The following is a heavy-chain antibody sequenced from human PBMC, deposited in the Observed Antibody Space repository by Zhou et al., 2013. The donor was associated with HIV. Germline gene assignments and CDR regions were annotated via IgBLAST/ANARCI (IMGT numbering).Heavy chain of an antibody. CDR2: IYTSGST. CDR3: ARDWIYGDYYYYYMDV. J-gene: IGHJ6*03. V-gene: IGHV4-4*07. Sequence: QVQLQESGPGLVKPSETLSLTCTVSGGSISSYYWSWIRQPAGKGLEWIGRIYTSGSTNYNPSLKSRVTMSVDTSKNQFSLKLDSVTAADTAVYYCARDWIYGDYYYYYMDVVGTKGPRSPVSS. D-gene: IGHD4-17*01. CDR1: GGSISSYY.